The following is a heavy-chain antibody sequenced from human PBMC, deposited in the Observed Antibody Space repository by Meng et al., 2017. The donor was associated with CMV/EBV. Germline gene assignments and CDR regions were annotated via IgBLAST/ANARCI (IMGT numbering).Heavy chain of an antibody. CDR3: AKESVAGHFAY. J-gene: IGHJ4*02. V-gene: IGHV3-23*01. Sequence: GESLKISCGGSGFTFSNSALNWVRQAPGAGLEWVSTIDYSGADTYYAKSVRGRFTISRDNFRNTVYLQLNSLRAEDTAGYYCAKESVAGHFAYWGQGTLVTVSS. D-gene: IGHD6-19*01. CDR2: IDYSGADT. CDR1: GFTFSNSA.